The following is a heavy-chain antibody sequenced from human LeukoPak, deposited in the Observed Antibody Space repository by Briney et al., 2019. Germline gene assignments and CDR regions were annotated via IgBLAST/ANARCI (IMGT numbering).Heavy chain of an antibody. Sequence: GASVKVSCKAPGYIFTYHYIHLVRQAPGQGLEWMGIINPNNGNTDYAQKFQGRVTMTRDTFTSTVYMDLSSLGSEDTAVYYCARESDSGKDFDFWGQGTLVSVSS. CDR2: INPNNGNT. J-gene: IGHJ4*02. CDR1: GYIFTYHY. CDR3: ARESDSGKDFDF. V-gene: IGHV1-46*01. D-gene: IGHD1-26*01.